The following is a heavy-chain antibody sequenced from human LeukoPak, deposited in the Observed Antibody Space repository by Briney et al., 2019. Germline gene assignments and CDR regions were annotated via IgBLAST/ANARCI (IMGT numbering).Heavy chain of an antibody. CDR3: ARDNYGDYQY. Sequence: GGSLRLSCAASGFTFSSSWMSWVRQAPGKGLEWVATIQPDGSEKYYVDFVKGRFTISRDNAENSLYLQMNSPRAEDTAVYYCARDNYGDYQYWGQGTLITVSS. V-gene: IGHV3-7*05. CDR2: IQPDGSEK. D-gene: IGHD4-17*01. J-gene: IGHJ4*02. CDR1: GFTFSSSW.